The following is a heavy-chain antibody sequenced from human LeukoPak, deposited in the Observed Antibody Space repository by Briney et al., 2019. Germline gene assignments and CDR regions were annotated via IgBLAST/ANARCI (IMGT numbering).Heavy chain of an antibody. V-gene: IGHV1-18*01. J-gene: IGHJ6*02. CDR2: ISAYNGNT. CDR1: GYTFTSYG. Sequence: GASVKVSCKASGYTFTSYGISWVRQAPGQGLEWMGWISAYNGNTNYAQKLQGRVTMTTDTSTSTAYMELRSLRSDDTTVYYCARRLVLRYFDWQYYYYGMDVWGQGTTVTVSS. D-gene: IGHD3-9*01. CDR3: ARRLVLRYFDWQYYYYGMDV.